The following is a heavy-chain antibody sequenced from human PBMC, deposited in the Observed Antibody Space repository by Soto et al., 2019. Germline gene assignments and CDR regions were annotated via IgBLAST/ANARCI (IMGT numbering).Heavy chain of an antibody. CDR2: IYYSGGT. D-gene: IGHD6-19*01. V-gene: IGHV4-59*01. CDR3: ERSQWLAGGAFMYV. CDR1: GGSISSYY. Sequence: PSETLSLPCTVSGGSISSYYWSWIRQPPGRGLEWIGYIYYSGGTNYNPSLKSRVTISVDTSKKQFSLKLSSVTAADTAVYYCERSQWLAGGAFMYVLAQGTTVTVSS. J-gene: IGHJ6*02.